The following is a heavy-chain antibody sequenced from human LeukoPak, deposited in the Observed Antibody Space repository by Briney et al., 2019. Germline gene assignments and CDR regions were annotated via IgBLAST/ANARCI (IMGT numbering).Heavy chain of an antibody. J-gene: IGHJ4*02. D-gene: IGHD1-26*01. V-gene: IGHV1-2*02. CDR2: INPNSGGT. Sequence: GASVKVSCKASGYTFTGYYMHWVRQAPGQGLEWMGWINPNSGGTNYAQKFQGRVTMTRDTSISTAYMELSRLGSDDTAVYYCARDRMNIVGATHTFDYWGQGTLVTVSS. CDR1: GYTFTGYY. CDR3: ARDRMNIVGATHTFDY.